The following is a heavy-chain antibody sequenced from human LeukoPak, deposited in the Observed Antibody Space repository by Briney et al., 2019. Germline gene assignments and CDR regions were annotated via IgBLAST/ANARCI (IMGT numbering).Heavy chain of an antibody. J-gene: IGHJ4*02. Sequence: ASVKVSCKASGYTFTSYAMHWVRQAPGQRLEWMGWINAGNGNTKYSQKFQGRVTITRDTSASTAYMELCSLRSEDTAVYYCARAGYCSSTSCYQEPVDYWGQGTLVTVSS. CDR2: INAGNGNT. D-gene: IGHD2-2*03. V-gene: IGHV1-3*01. CDR1: GYTFTSYA. CDR3: ARAGYCSSTSCYQEPVDY.